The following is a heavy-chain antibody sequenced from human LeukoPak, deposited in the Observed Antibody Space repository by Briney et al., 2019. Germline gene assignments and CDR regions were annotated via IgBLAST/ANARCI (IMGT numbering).Heavy chain of an antibody. CDR1: GFTFSSYW. CDR2: ISYDGSNK. CDR3: AKEGTYSSSWYPGYYYYGMDV. J-gene: IGHJ6*02. V-gene: IGHV3-30*18. D-gene: IGHD6-13*01. Sequence: GGSLRLSCAASGFTFSSYWMSWVRQAPGKGLEWVAVISYDGSNKYYADSVKGRFTISRDNSKNTLYLQMNSLRAEDTAVYYCAKEGTYSSSWYPGYYYYGMDVWGQGTTVTVSS.